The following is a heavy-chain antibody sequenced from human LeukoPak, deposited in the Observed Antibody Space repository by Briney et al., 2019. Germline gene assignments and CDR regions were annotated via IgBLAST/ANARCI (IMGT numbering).Heavy chain of an antibody. J-gene: IGHJ4*02. CDR1: GFTFSSYG. CDR3: ARGGYLITFGGVDY. Sequence: GGSLRLSCAASGFTFSSYGMHWVRQAPGKGLDWVSYLSRSCRTIYYADPLKGRFTISSDNAKNSLYLKMNSQRAEDTAVYYCARGGYLITFGGVDYWGQGTLVTVSS. V-gene: IGHV3-48*04. D-gene: IGHD3-16*01. CDR2: LSRSCRTI.